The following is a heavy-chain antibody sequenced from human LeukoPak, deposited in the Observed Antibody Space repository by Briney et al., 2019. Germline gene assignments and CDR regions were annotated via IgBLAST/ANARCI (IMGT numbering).Heavy chain of an antibody. D-gene: IGHD4-17*01. V-gene: IGHV4-59*12. CDR1: GGSISSYY. CDR2: IYYSGST. CDR3: ARLSTVTTSFDY. Sequence: SETLSLTCTVSGGSISSYYWSWIRQPPGKGLEWIGYIYYSGSTNYNPSLKSRVTMSVDTSKNQFSLKLSSVTVADTAVYYCARLSTVTTSFDYWGQGTLVTVSS. J-gene: IGHJ4*02.